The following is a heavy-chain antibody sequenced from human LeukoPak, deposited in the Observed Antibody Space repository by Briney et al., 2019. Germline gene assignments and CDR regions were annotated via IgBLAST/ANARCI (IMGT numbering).Heavy chain of an antibody. CDR2: ISYDGSNK. D-gene: IGHD2-2*01. CDR3: ARDARYCSSTSCPPYYYYYMDV. CDR1: GFTFSSYA. J-gene: IGHJ6*03. Sequence: GGSLRLSCAASGFTFSSYAMHWVRQAPGKGLEWVAVISYDGSNKYYADSVKGRFTISRDNSKNTLYLQMNSLRAEDTAVYYCARDARYCSSTSCPPYYYYYMDVWGKGTTVTVSS. V-gene: IGHV3-30-3*01.